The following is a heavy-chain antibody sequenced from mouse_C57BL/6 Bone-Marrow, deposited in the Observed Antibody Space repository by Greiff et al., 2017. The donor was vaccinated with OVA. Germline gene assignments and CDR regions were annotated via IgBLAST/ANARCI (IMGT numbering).Heavy chain of an antibody. CDR3: ARAGTEAMDY. CDR2: ISSGGSYT. D-gene: IGHD4-1*01. V-gene: IGHV5-6*01. CDR1: GFTFSSSG. Sequence: EVQLVESGGDLVKPGGSLKLSCAASGFTFSSSGMSWVRQTPDERLEWVATISSGGSYTYYPDSVKGRFTISRDNAKNTLYLQMSSLKSEDTAMYYCARAGTEAMDYWGQGTSVTVSS. J-gene: IGHJ4*01.